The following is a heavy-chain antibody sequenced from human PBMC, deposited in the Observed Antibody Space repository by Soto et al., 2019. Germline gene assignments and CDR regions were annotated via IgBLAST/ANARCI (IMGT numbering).Heavy chain of an antibody. D-gene: IGHD2-2*01. Sequence: ASVKVSCKASGYTFTGYYMHWVRQAPGQGLEWMGWINPNSGGTNYAQKFQGRVTMTRDTSISTAYMELSRLRSDDTAVYYCARDLAGSSTSCYWFDPWGQGTLVTVSS. V-gene: IGHV1-2*02. CDR2: INPNSGGT. CDR3: ARDLAGSSTSCYWFDP. J-gene: IGHJ5*02. CDR1: GYTFTGYY.